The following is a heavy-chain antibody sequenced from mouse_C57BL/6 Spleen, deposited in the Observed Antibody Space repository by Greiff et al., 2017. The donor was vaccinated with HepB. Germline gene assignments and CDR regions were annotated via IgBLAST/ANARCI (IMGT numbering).Heavy chain of an antibody. CDR3: ARITTVVATRAMDY. CDR1: GFTFSSYG. J-gene: IGHJ4*01. D-gene: IGHD1-1*01. CDR2: ISSGGSYT. Sequence: EVQRVESGGDLVKPGGSLKLSCAASGFTFSSYGMSWVRQTPDKRLEWVATISSGGSYTYYPDSVKGRFTISRDNAKNTLYLQMSSLKSEDTAMYYCARITTVVATRAMDYWGQGTSVTVSS. V-gene: IGHV5-6*01.